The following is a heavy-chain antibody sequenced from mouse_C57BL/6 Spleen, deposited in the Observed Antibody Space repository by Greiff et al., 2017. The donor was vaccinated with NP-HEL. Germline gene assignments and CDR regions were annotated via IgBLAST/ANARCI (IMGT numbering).Heavy chain of an antibody. D-gene: IGHD2-2*01. Sequence: QVQLQQSGAELVMPGASVKLSCKASGYTFTSYWMHWVKQRPGQGLEWIGEIDPSDSYTNYNQKFKGKSTLTVDKSSSTAYMQLSSLTSEDSAVYYCARGGGGYVLDYWGQGTTLTVSS. J-gene: IGHJ2*01. CDR2: IDPSDSYT. CDR1: GYTFTSYW. V-gene: IGHV1-69*01. CDR3: ARGGGGYVLDY.